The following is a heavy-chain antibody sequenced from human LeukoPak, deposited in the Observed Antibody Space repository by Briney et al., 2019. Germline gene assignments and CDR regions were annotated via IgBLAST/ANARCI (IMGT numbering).Heavy chain of an antibody. CDR2: ISSGSTTI. J-gene: IGHJ4*02. D-gene: IGHD6-19*01. Sequence: GGSLRLSCAASGFTFSSYSMNWVRQAPGKGLEWVSYISSGSTTIYYADSVKGRFTISRDNAENSLYLQMSSLRAEDTAVYYCTRPNPTSSGWGQGTLVTVSS. CDR1: GFTFSSYS. CDR3: TRPNPTSSG. V-gene: IGHV3-48*01.